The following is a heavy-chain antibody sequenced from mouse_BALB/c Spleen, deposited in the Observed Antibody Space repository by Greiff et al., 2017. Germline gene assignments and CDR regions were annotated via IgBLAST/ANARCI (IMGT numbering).Heavy chain of an antibody. Sequence: QVQLKESGPGLVAPSQSLSITCTVSGFSLTSYDISWIRQPPGKGLEWLGVIWTGGGTNYNSAFMSRLSISKDNSKSQVFLKMNSLQTDDTAIYYCVRSMITSFAYWGQGTLVTVSA. CDR3: VRSMITSFAY. V-gene: IGHV2-9-2*01. J-gene: IGHJ3*01. CDR2: IWTGGGT. CDR1: GFSLTSYD. D-gene: IGHD2-4*01.